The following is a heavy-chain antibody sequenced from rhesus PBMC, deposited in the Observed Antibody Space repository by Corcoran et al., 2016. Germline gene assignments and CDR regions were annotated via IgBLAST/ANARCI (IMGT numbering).Heavy chain of an antibody. CDR2: IFGSGEHT. CDR3: ARVPTHENPDY. CDR1: GASISSNY. J-gene: IGHJ4*01. V-gene: IGHV4S2*01. Sequence: QVQLQESGPGLVKPSETLPLTCAVSGASISSNYWSWIRQAPGKGLEWIGRIFGSGEHTDYNPSLKSRVTISIDTSKNQFSLKLSSVTAADTAVYSCARVPTHENPDYWGQGVLVTVSS.